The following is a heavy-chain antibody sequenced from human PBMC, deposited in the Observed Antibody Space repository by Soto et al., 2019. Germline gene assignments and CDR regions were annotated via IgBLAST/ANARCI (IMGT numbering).Heavy chain of an antibody. V-gene: IGHV4-59*08. J-gene: IGHJ4*02. CDR3: AGRIAVAGSPFDY. CDR1: GGSISSYD. Sequence: SETLSLTCTVSGGSISSYDVTLIRQPPGKGLEWIGYIYYSGSTNYNPSLKSRVTISVDTSKNQFSLKLSSVTAADTAVYYCAGRIAVAGSPFDYWGQGTLVTVSS. D-gene: IGHD6-19*01. CDR2: IYYSGST.